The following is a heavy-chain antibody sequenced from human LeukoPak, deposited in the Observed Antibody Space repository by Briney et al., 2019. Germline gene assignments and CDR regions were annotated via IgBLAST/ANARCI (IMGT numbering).Heavy chain of an antibody. CDR3: ASGRLIVVVPAAITY. J-gene: IGHJ4*02. CDR1: GGSISSSSYY. Sequence: SETLSPTCTVSGGSISSSSYYWGWIRQPPGKGLEWIGSIYYSGSTYYNPSLKSRVTISVDTSKNQFSLKLSSVTAADTAVYYCASGRLIVVVPAAITYWGQGTLVTVSS. V-gene: IGHV4-39*07. D-gene: IGHD2-2*01. CDR2: IYYSGST.